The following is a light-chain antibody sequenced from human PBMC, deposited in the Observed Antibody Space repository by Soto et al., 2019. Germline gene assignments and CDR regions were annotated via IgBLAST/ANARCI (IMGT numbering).Light chain of an antibody. CDR2: DAS. CDR1: RSVSSY. V-gene: IGKV3-11*01. CDR3: QQRSNWPPWT. J-gene: IGKJ1*01. Sequence: EIVLTQSPATLSLSPGETGTLSCRASRSVSSYLAWYQQKPGQAPRLLIYDASNTATGIPARFSGSGSGTDFTLTISSLEPEDFALYYCQQRSNWPPWTFGQGTKVEIK.